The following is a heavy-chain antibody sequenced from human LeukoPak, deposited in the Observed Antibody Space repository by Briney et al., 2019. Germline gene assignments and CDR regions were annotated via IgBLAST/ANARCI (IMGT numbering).Heavy chain of an antibody. CDR1: GGSMSSYY. V-gene: IGHV4-59*01. Sequence: SETLSLTCTVSGGSMSSYYWSWIRQPPGKGLEWIGHIYYSGNTNYNPSLKSRVTISVDTSKIQFSLKLSSVTAADTVVYYCARGQYYDSSGYPLVDVWGQGTLVTVSS. CDR2: IYYSGNT. CDR3: ARGQYYDSSGYPLVDV. J-gene: IGHJ4*02. D-gene: IGHD3-22*01.